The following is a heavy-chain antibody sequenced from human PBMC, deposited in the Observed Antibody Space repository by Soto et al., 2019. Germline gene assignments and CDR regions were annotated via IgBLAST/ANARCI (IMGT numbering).Heavy chain of an antibody. J-gene: IGHJ6*03. CDR2: IYYSGST. D-gene: IGHD4-17*01. CDR3: ARDQLSVTTGSLDYYYMDV. Sequence: PSETLSLTCTVSGGSISSSSYYWGWIRRPPGKGLEWIGTIYYSGSTYYNPSLKSRVTISVDTSKNQFSLKLSSVTAADTAVYYCARDQLSVTTGSLDYYYMDVWGKGTTVTVS. CDR1: GGSISSSSYY. V-gene: IGHV4-39*02.